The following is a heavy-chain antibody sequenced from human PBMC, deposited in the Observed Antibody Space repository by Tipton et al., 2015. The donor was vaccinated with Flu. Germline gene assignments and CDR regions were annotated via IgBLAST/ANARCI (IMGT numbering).Heavy chain of an antibody. V-gene: IGHV4-38-2*01. CDR2: IFHSGDT. J-gene: IGHJ4*02. CDR3: TRHANYGSGSPYYFDH. D-gene: IGHD3-10*01. Sequence: TLSLTCVVSGYFISSGYYWGWIRQPPGQGLEWIGSIFHSGDTLYNPSLKRRVTVSVDTLKNQFSLKVTSVTAADTALYYCTRHANYGSGSPYYFDHWGQGSLVTVSS. CDR1: GYFISSGYY.